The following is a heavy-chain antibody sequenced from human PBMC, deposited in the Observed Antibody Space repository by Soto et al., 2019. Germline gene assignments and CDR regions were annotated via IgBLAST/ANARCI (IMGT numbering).Heavy chain of an antibody. D-gene: IGHD4-17*01. V-gene: IGHV4-39*01. CDR2: IYYSGST. J-gene: IGHJ4*02. CDR3: ARSMTTVVTLEY. CDR1: GGSISSSSYY. Sequence: QLQLQESGPGLVKPSETLSLTCTVSGGSISSSSYYWGWIRQPPGKGLEWIGSIYYSGSTYYNPSLNSRVXXXVXXSKNQFSLRLSSVTAADTAVYYCARSMTTVVTLEYWGQGTLVTVSS.